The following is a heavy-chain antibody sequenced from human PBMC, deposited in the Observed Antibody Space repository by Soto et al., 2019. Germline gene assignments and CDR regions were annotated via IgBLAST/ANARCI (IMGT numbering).Heavy chain of an antibody. CDR2: MSTYNGIT. D-gene: IGHD3-22*01. V-gene: IGHV1-18*01. J-gene: IGHJ6*02. Sequence: ASVKVSCKASGYTFTNYGLCWVRQAPGQGLEWMGWMSTYNGITNYAQKFQGRVTMTTETSTSTAYMEVRDLRSDDTAVYYCARQNDRRVYYYYGLDVWG. CDR1: GYTFTNYG. CDR3: ARQNDRRVYYYYGLDV.